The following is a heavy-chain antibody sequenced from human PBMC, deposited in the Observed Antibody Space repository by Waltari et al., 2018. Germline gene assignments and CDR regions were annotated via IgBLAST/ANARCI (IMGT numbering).Heavy chain of an antibody. Sequence: QVQLQESGPGLVKPSETLSLTCTVSGCSISSYYWSWIRQPPGKGLEWIGYIYYSGSTNYNPSLKSRVTISVDTSKNQFSLKLSSVTAADTAVYYCARDTGWNDLWGQGTLVTVSS. CDR2: IYYSGST. D-gene: IGHD2-8*02. J-gene: IGHJ5*02. V-gene: IGHV4-59*01. CDR1: GCSISSYY. CDR3: ARDTGWNDL.